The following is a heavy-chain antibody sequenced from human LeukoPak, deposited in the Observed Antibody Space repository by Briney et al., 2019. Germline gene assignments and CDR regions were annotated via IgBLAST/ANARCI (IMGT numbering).Heavy chain of an antibody. CDR1: GGSISSYY. D-gene: IGHD5-18*01. J-gene: IGHJ5*02. CDR2: IYYSGST. V-gene: IGHV4-59*01. CDR3: ARSPIQLWFDP. Sequence: SETLSLTCTVSGGSISSYYWSWIRQPPGKGLEWIGYIYYSGSTNYNPSLKSRVTISVDTSKNQFSLKLSSVTAADTAVYYCARSPIQLWFDPWDQGTLVTVSS.